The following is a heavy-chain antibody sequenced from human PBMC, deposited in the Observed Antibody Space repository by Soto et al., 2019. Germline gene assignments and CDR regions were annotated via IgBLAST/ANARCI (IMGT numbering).Heavy chain of an antibody. Sequence: QVQLVQSGAEVKKPGSSVKVSCKASGGTFSSYAISWVRKAPGQGLEWMGGIIPIFGTANYAQKFQSRVTITPDESASTAYMEMSSLRSEDTAVYYCAGEEYGDYYFDYWGQGTLVTVSS. CDR1: GGTFSSYA. J-gene: IGHJ4*02. CDR2: IIPIFGTA. CDR3: AGEEYGDYYFDY. D-gene: IGHD4-17*01. V-gene: IGHV1-69*01.